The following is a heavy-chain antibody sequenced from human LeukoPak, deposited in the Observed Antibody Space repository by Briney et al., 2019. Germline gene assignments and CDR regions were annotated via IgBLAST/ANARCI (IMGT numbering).Heavy chain of an antibody. Sequence: ETLSLTCAVYGGSFSGYYWSWVRQAPGKGLEWVSSISGSGGSTYNTDSVKGRFTISRDNSKNTLYLQMNSLRAEDTAVYYCARVRAPGPFDYWGQGTLVTVSS. CDR2: ISGSGGST. J-gene: IGHJ4*02. CDR1: GGSFSGYY. V-gene: IGHV3-23*01. D-gene: IGHD1-14*01. CDR3: ARVRAPGPFDY.